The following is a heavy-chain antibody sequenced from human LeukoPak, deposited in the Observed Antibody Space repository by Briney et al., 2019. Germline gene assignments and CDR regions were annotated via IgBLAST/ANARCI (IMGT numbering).Heavy chain of an antibody. Sequence: GGSLRLSCAASGFTFSSYAMHWVRQAPGKGLEWVAVISYDGSNKYYADSVKGRFTISRDNSKNTLYLQMNSLRAEDTAVYYCARAAPGYFDYWGQGTLVTVSS. V-gene: IGHV3-30*04. CDR1: GFTFSSYA. CDR2: ISYDGSNK. J-gene: IGHJ4*02. CDR3: ARAAPGYFDY.